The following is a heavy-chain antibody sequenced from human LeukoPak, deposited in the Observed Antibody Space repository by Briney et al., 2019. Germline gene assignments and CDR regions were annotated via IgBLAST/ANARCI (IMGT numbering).Heavy chain of an antibody. Sequence: ASVKVSCKASGYTFPGYYMHWVRQAPGQGLEWMGWINPNSGGTNYAQKFQGRVTMTRDTSISTAYMELSRLRSDDTAVYYRAREHSSPSGKVFDYWGQGTLVTVSS. CDR3: AREHSSPSGKVFDY. CDR2: INPNSGGT. CDR1: GYTFPGYY. D-gene: IGHD6-6*01. J-gene: IGHJ4*02. V-gene: IGHV1-2*02.